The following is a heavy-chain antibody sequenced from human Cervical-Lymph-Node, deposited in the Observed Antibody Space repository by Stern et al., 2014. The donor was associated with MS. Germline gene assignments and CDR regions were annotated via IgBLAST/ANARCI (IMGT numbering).Heavy chain of an antibody. J-gene: IGHJ4*02. CDR2: IWYDGSNP. Sequence: MQLVESGGGVVQPGRSLRLSCAASGFSFSRYAMHWVRQAPGKGLEWVALIWYDGSNPYYADSVTGRFTIPRDNFKNTLYLQMNSLRAEDTAVYYCASAYSSSHYYFDYWGQGTLVTVSS. CDR3: ASAYSSSHYYFDY. CDR1: GFSFSRYA. D-gene: IGHD6-13*01. V-gene: IGHV3-33*01.